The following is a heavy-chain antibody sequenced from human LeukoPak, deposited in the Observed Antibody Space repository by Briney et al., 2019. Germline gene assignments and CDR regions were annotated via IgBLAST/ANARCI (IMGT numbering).Heavy chain of an antibody. CDR3: ARSIAAGGKYGYYYYYGMDV. CDR2: IWNDGSNT. V-gene: IGHV3-33*01. D-gene: IGHD6-13*01. J-gene: IGHJ6*02. CDR1: GLTFSSYG. Sequence: GRSMRLACAASGLTFSSYGMHWVRQAPGKGLGWVAVIWNDGSNTYYANSVTGRFTISRDNSKITMYMQMNSLRAEDTAVYYCARSIAAGGKYGYYYYYGMDVWGQGTTVTVSS.